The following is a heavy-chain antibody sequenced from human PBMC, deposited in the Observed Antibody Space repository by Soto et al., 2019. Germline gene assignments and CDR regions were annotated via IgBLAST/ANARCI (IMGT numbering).Heavy chain of an antibody. CDR2: ISGSGGST. CDR1: GFTFSSYA. CDR3: AKLDEYYDSSGYDY. Sequence: EVQLLESGGGLVQPGGSLRLSCAASGFTFSSYAMSWVRQAPGKGLEWVSAISGSGGSTYYADSVKGRFTISRDNSKNTLYLQMNSLRAEDTAVYYSAKLDEYYDSSGYDYWGQGTLVTVSS. V-gene: IGHV3-23*01. J-gene: IGHJ4*02. D-gene: IGHD3-22*01.